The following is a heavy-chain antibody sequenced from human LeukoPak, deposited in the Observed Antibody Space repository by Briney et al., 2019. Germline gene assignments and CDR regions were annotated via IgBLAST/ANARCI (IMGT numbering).Heavy chain of an antibody. CDR2: IKTDGSIT. CDR3: AKLNYDNSGYYSNYFDY. CDR1: GFSFSVFW. D-gene: IGHD3-22*01. J-gene: IGHJ4*02. V-gene: IGHV3-74*01. Sequence: GGSLRLSCAASGFSFSVFWMHWVRQVPGKGPVWVSRIKTDGSITDYADSVKGRFTISRDNSKNTLYLQMNSLRADDTAVYFCAKLNYDNSGYYSNYFDYWGQGTLVTVSS.